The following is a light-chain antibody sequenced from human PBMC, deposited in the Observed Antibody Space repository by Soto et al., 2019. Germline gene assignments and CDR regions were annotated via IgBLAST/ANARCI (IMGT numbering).Light chain of an antibody. CDR3: QQYGSSGT. CDR1: QTVNSDY. V-gene: IGKV3-20*01. CDR2: ATS. J-gene: IGKJ1*01. Sequence: EIVLTQSPGTLSLSPGETATLSCRASQTVNSDYLAWFQQRPGQAPRLLIFATSRRATDIPDRFSGSGSGTDFTLAIRRLAPEDFAVYYCQQYGSSGTLGQGTKVDIK.